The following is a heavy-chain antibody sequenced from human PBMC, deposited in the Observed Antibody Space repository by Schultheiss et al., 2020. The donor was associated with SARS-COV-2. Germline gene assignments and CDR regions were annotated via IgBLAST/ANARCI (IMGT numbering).Heavy chain of an antibody. V-gene: IGHV4-59*01. J-gene: IGHJ5*02. CDR2: IYYSGST. CDR1: GGSISSYY. Sequence: SETLSLTCTVSGGSISSYYWSWIRQPPGKGLEWIGYIYYSGSTNYNPSLKSRVTISVDTSKNQFSLKLSSVTAADTAVYYCARSHGYYDILTGYPDWFDPWGQGTLVTVSS. D-gene: IGHD3-9*01. CDR3: ARSHGYYDILTGYPDWFDP.